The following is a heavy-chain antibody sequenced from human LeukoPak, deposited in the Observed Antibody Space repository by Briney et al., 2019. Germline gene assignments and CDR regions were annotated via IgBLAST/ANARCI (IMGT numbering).Heavy chain of an antibody. Sequence: PSETLSLTCTVSGGSISSSSYYWGWIRQPPGKGLEWIGSIYYSGSTYYSPSLKSRVTISVDTSKNQFSLKLSSVTAADTAVYYCARGRRGFGQTWFDPWGQGTLVTVSS. CDR3: ARGRRGFGQTWFDP. CDR1: GGSISSSSYY. CDR2: IYYSGST. J-gene: IGHJ5*02. V-gene: IGHV4-39*07. D-gene: IGHD3-10*01.